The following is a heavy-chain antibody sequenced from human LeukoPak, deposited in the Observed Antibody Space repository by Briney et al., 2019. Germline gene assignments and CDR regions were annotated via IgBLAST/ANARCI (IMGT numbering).Heavy chain of an antibody. CDR3: ARGRYYDSSGYSAPLDY. V-gene: IGHV4-34*01. CDR2: INHSGST. CDR1: GGSFSGYY. Sequence: PSETLSLTCAVYGGSFSGYYWSWIRQPPGKGLEWIGEINHSGSTNYNPSLKSRVTISVDTSKNQFSLKLSSVTAADTAVYYCARGRYYDSSGYSAPLDYWGQGTLVTVSS. J-gene: IGHJ4*02. D-gene: IGHD3-22*01.